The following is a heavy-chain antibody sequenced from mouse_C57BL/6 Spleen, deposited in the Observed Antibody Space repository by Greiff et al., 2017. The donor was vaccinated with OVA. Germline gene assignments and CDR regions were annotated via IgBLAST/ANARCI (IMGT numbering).Heavy chain of an antibody. CDR3: ARGGQLRLDFAY. V-gene: IGHV1-80*01. CDR2: IYPGDGDT. Sequence: VQLQQSGAELVKPGASVKISCKASGYAFSSYWMNWVKQRPGKGLEWIGQIYPGDGDTNYNGKFKGKATLTADKSSSTAYMQLSSLTSEDSAVYFCARGGQLRLDFAYWGQGTLVTVSA. J-gene: IGHJ3*01. CDR1: GYAFSSYW. D-gene: IGHD3-2*02.